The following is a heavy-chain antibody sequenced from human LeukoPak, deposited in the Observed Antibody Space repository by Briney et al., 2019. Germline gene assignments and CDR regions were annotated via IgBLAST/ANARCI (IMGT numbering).Heavy chain of an antibody. CDR3: AKEGYSSGYYSYDYMDV. J-gene: IGHJ6*03. CDR1: GFTFRSYG. V-gene: IGHV3-30*19. CDR2: ISYDGSNK. Sequence: GGSLRFSGAASGFTFRSYGMHWVRQAPGKGLKGLAVISYDGSNKYYADSVKGRFTISRDNSKNTLYVQMNSLRAEDTAVYYCAKEGYSSGYYSYDYMDVWGKGTTVTVSS. D-gene: IGHD6-19*01.